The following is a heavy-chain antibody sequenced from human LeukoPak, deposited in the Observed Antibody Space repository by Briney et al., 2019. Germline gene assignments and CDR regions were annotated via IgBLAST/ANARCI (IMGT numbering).Heavy chain of an antibody. V-gene: IGHV3-30*02. Sequence: PGGSLRLSCVASGFTFSSYGMHWVRQAPGKGLEWVAFIRYDGSNEHFADSVKGRFTISRDNSANTLYLQMNSLRTEDTAVYYCAKDYRAYRDSWLCLDSWGQGTLVTVSS. J-gene: IGHJ4*02. CDR2: IRYDGSNE. D-gene: IGHD2-21*01. CDR3: AKDYRAYRDSWLCLDS. CDR1: GFTFSSYG.